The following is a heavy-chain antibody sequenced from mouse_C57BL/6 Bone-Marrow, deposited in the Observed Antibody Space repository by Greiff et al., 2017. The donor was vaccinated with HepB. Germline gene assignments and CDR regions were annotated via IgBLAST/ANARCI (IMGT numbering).Heavy chain of an antibody. CDR2: IWSGGST. Sequence: QVQLKESGPGLVQPSQSLSITCTVSGFSLTSYGVHWVRQSPGKGLEWLGVIWSGGSTDYTAAFISRLSISKDNSKSQVFFKMNRLQADDTAIYYCARKGSGSGHCYWYFDVWGTGTTVTVSS. CDR3: ARKGSGSGHCYWYFDV. V-gene: IGHV2-2*01. CDR1: GFSLTSYG. J-gene: IGHJ1*03. D-gene: IGHD1-3*01.